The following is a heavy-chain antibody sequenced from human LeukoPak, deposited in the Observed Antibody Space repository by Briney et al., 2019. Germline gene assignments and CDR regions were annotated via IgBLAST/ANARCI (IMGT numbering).Heavy chain of an antibody. CDR1: GGSFSGYY. J-gene: IGHJ4*02. Sequence: KPSETLSLTCAVYGGSFSGYYWSWIRQPPGKGLEWIGEINHSGSTNYNPSLKSRVTISVDTSKNQFSLKLSSVTAADTAVYYCARDPYGGYFDYWGQGTLVTVSS. CDR3: ARDPYGGYFDY. CDR2: INHSGST. D-gene: IGHD3-10*01. V-gene: IGHV4-34*01.